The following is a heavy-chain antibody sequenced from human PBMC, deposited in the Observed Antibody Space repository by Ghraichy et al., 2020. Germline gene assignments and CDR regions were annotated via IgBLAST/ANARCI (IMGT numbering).Heavy chain of an antibody. Sequence: ESLNISCAASGFTFSSYWMSWVRQAPGKGLEWVANIKQDGSEKYYVDSVKGRFTISRDNAKNSLYLQMNSLRAEDTAVYYCARDQGTAMVNPTYYYYGMDVWGQGTTVTVSS. D-gene: IGHD5-18*01. CDR2: IKQDGSEK. CDR3: ARDQGTAMVNPTYYYYGMDV. V-gene: IGHV3-7*01. CDR1: GFTFSSYW. J-gene: IGHJ6*02.